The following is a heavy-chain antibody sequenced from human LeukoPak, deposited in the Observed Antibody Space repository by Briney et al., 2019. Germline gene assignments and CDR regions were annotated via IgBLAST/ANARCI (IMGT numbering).Heavy chain of an antibody. V-gene: IGHV3-23*01. D-gene: IGHD6-13*01. CDR1: GFTFSSHA. CDR2: VSGSGGNT. J-gene: IGHJ3*02. CDR3: AKDRVIVAAAGVDAFHI. Sequence: GGSLRLSCTASGFTFSSHAMSWVRQTPGKGLEWVSSVSGSGGNTYDADSVKGRFTISRDNSKNTLYLQMNSLRVEDTALFYCAKDRVIVAAAGVDAFHIWGQGTMVTVSS.